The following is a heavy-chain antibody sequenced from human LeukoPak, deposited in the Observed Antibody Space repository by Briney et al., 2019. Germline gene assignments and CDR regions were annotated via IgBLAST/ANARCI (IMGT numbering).Heavy chain of an antibody. Sequence: PSETLSLTCTVSGDSIRSYYWTWIRQPAGKGLEWVGRMYLSGSTDYNPSLKSRVTMSVDTSKNQFSLNLTSVTAADTAVYYCAREGTTTSFDYWGQGTLVTVSS. D-gene: IGHD1-26*01. V-gene: IGHV4-4*07. CDR1: GDSIRSYY. J-gene: IGHJ4*02. CDR3: AREGTTTSFDY. CDR2: MYLSGST.